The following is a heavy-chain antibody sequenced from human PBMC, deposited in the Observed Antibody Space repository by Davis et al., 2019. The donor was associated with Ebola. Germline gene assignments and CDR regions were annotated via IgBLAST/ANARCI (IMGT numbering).Heavy chain of an antibody. D-gene: IGHD6-13*01. CDR3: ASGAAAGETY. J-gene: IGHJ4*02. Sequence: GESLKISCAASGFTFSSYSMNWVRQAPGKGLEWVSYISSSSSTIYYADSVKGRFTISRDNSKNTLYLQMNSLRAEDTAVYYCASGAAAGETYWGQGTLVTVSS. CDR2: ISSSSSTI. CDR1: GFTFSSYS. V-gene: IGHV3-48*01.